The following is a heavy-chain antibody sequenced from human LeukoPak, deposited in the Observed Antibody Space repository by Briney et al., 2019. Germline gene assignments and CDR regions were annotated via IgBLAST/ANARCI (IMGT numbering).Heavy chain of an antibody. V-gene: IGHV3-30*18. D-gene: IGHD1-26*01. Sequence: GGSLRLSCAASGFTFSSYGMPWVRQAPGKGLEWVAVISYDGSNKYYADSVKGRFTISRDNSKNTLYLQMNSLRAEGTAVYYCAKDPGEWELLSYFDYWGQGTLVTVSS. CDR1: GFTFSSYG. CDR2: ISYDGSNK. J-gene: IGHJ4*02. CDR3: AKDPGEWELLSYFDY.